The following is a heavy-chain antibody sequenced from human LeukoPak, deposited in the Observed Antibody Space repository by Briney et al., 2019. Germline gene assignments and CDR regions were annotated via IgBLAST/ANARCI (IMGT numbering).Heavy chain of an antibody. CDR2: IYYSGST. V-gene: IGHV4-30-4*02. D-gene: IGHD3-10*01. J-gene: IGHJ6*02. CDR3: ARRETYYYGSGSWDYYYGMDV. Sequence: SETLSLTCTVSGGSISSGDYYWSWIRQPPGKGLEWIGYIYYSGSTYYNPSLKSRVTISVDTSKNQFSLKLSSVTAADTAVYYCARRETYYYGSGSWDYYYGMDVWGQGTTVTVSS. CDR1: GGSISSGDYY.